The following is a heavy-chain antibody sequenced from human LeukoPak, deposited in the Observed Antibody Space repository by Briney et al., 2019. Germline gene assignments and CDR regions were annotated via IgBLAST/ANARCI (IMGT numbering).Heavy chain of an antibody. CDR1: GVSISSDNW. V-gene: IGHV4/OR15-8*02. Sequence: PSETLSLTCAVCGVSISSDNWWTWVRQPPGKGLEWIGETHRSGDTKYNPSLNGRVTISMDNSKNQLSLNLISVTAADTAIYFCATRHHSRTYMVPLDSWGQGTLVTVSS. D-gene: IGHD3-10*01. J-gene: IGHJ4*02. CDR3: ATRHHSRTYMVPLDS. CDR2: THRSGDT.